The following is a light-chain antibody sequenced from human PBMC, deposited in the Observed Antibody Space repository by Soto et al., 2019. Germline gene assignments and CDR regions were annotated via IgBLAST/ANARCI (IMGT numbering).Light chain of an antibody. CDR2: GVS. V-gene: IGLV2-14*01. J-gene: IGLJ1*01. CDR3: STHTMRGALQV. Sequence: QSALTQPPSASGSPGQSVTISCTGTSSDVGGYNYVSWYQQHPGKAPKLMIYGVSNRPSGVSNRFSGSKSGGTASLTISGLQADDEAEYYCSTHTMRGALQVFGTGTQLTVL. CDR1: SSDVGGYNY.